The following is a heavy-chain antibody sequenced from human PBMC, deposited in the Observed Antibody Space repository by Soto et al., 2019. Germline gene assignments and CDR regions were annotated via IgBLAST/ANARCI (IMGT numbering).Heavy chain of an antibody. CDR2: IYSGGST. D-gene: IGHD2-2*01. Sequence: GGSSQIDTQSWSWIRQTPGKRLEWIGFIYSGGSTKNPSLRSRVTMSVDTSKNQFSLKLRSVIVADTAVYHCARFVRSCSATTCSTRADVWGQGITVTVSS. CDR3: ARFVRSCSATTCSTRADV. J-gene: IGHJ6*02. V-gene: IGHV4-61*01. CDR1: GGSSQIDTQS.